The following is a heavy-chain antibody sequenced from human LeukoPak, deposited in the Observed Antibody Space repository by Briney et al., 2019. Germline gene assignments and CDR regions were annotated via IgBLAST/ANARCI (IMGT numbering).Heavy chain of an antibody. J-gene: IGHJ4*02. Sequence: SETLSLTCAVYGGSFSGYYWSWIRQPPGKGLEWIGEINHSGSTNYNPSLKSRVTISVDTSKNQFSLKLSSVTAADTAVYYCARHIPSYGSGSYSYWGQGTLVTVSP. V-gene: IGHV4-34*01. CDR2: INHSGST. CDR1: GGSFSGYY. D-gene: IGHD3-10*01. CDR3: ARHIPSYGSGSYSY.